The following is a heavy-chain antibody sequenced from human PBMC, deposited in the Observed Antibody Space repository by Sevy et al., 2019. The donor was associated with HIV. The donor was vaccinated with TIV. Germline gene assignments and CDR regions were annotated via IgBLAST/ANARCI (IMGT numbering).Heavy chain of an antibody. CDR2: ISKDGTNK. CDR3: AKEGYYYDSHSADWFDP. D-gene: IGHD3-22*01. J-gene: IGHJ5*02. Sequence: GGSLRLSCSASGFNISPYALHWVRQTPGKGLQWLAVISKDGTNKDYADFVKGRFSLSRDNSKNTLSLQMSNLRPEDTAVYYCAKEGYYYDSHSADWFDPWGQGTLVTVSS. V-gene: IGHV3-30*04. CDR1: GFNISPYA.